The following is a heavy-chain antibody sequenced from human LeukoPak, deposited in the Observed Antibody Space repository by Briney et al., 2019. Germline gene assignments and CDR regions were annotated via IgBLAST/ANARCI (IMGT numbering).Heavy chain of an antibody. J-gene: IGHJ4*02. Sequence: PGGSLRLSCAASGFTFSSYAMSRVRQAPGKGLEWVSAISGSGGSTYYADSVKGRFTISRDNSKNTLYLQMNSLRAEDTAVYYCAKGYGGDCSSTSCPSDYRGQGTLVTVSS. CDR1: GFTFSSYA. D-gene: IGHD2-2*01. V-gene: IGHV3-23*01. CDR3: AKGYGGDCSSTSCPSDY. CDR2: ISGSGGST.